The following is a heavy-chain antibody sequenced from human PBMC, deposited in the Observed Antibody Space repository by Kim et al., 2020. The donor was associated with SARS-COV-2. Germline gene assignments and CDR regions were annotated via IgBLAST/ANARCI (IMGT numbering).Heavy chain of an antibody. CDR1: GDSTSSGGYY. CDR3: ARSDGYSFDF. Sequence: SETLSLTCTVSGDSTSSGGYYWTWIRQHPGKGLEWIGYIYSSGSTYYSPSLKRRITISVDTSKDRFSLKLSSVTAADTAGYYCARSDGYSFDFWGQGTLVTVSS. J-gene: IGHJ4*02. D-gene: IGHD2-21*01. CDR2: IYSSGST. V-gene: IGHV4-31*03.